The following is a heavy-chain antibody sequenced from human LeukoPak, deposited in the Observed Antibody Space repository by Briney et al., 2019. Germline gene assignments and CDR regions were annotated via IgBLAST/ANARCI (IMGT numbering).Heavy chain of an antibody. CDR3: ARERGSYYSDFDY. D-gene: IGHD1-26*01. CDR2: IYTSGST. V-gene: IGHV4-4*07. J-gene: IGHJ4*02. CDR1: GGSVGSYY. Sequence: SETLSLTCTVSGGSVGSYYWSWIRQRAGKGLEWIGRIYTSGSTNYHPSLQSRVTISVDKSKNQFSLRLSSVTAADTAVYYCARERGSYYSDFDYWGQGTLVTVSS.